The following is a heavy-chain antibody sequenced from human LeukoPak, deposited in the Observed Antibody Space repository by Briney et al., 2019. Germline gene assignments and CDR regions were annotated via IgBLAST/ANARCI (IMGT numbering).Heavy chain of an antibody. J-gene: IGHJ3*02. Sequence: ASVKVSCKASGYTFTGYYMHWVRQAPGQGLEWMGWINPNSGGTNYAQKFQGWVTMTRDTSISTAYMELSRLRSDDTAVYYCAKDLPKQVKGFGAFDIWGQGTMVTVSS. CDR1: GYTFTGYY. CDR3: AKDLPKQVKGFGAFDI. CDR2: INPNSGGT. V-gene: IGHV1-2*04. D-gene: IGHD3-16*01.